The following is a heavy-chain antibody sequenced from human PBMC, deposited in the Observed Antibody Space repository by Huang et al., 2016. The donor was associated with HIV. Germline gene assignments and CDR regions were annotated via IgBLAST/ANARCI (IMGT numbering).Heavy chain of an antibody. J-gene: IGHJ4*02. Sequence: EVQLLESGGGLVRPGGALRLSCAASGVTFSRCAMSWVRQAPGKGMEWVSVIISNGETSDYTDSVKGRFTISRDNSKNTVSMQMHSLRVEDTAVYYCAKGRATILDRLDSWGQGTLVTVSS. D-gene: IGHD3-3*01. CDR3: AKGRATILDRLDS. CDR1: GVTFSRCA. CDR2: IISNGETS. V-gene: IGHV3-23*01.